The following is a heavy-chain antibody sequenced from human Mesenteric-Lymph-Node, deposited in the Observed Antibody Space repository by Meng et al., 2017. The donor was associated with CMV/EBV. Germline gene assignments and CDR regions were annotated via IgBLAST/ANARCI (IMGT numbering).Heavy chain of an antibody. CDR1: YSFTGYY. CDR2: INPNSGGT. J-gene: IGHJ5*02. D-gene: IGHD3-10*01. CDR3: ARDRDYYGSGSYSLIDL. V-gene: IGHV1-2*04. Sequence: YSFTGYYIHWVRQAPGQGLEWMGWINPNSGGTNYAQKFQGWVTMTRDTSISTAYMELSRLRSDDTAVYYCARDRDYYGSGSYSLIDLWGQGTLVTVSS.